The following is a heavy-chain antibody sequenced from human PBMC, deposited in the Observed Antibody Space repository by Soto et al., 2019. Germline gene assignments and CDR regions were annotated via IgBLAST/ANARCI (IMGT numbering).Heavy chain of an antibody. CDR3: ARDLLIQLWTNPGYGMDV. Sequence: PGGSLRLSCAASGFTFSSYSMNWVRQAPGKGLEWVSSISSSSSYIYYADSVKGRFTISRDNAKNSLYLQMNSLRAEDTAVYCCARDLLIQLWTNPGYGMDVWGQGTTVTVSS. D-gene: IGHD5-18*01. V-gene: IGHV3-21*01. CDR1: GFTFSSYS. J-gene: IGHJ6*02. CDR2: ISSSSSYI.